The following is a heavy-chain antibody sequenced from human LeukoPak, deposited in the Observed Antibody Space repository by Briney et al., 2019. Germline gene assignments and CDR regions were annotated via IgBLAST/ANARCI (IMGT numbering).Heavy chain of an antibody. V-gene: IGHV3-64D*06. CDR1: GFTFSSYA. J-gene: IGHJ3*02. D-gene: IGHD2-2*02. CDR2: ISSNGGST. Sequence: GGSLRLSCSASGFTFSSYAMHWVRQAPGKGLEYVSAISSNGGSTYYADSVKGRSTISRDNSKNTLYLQMSSLRAEDTAVYYCVKDQLSSSWYTAFDIWGQGTMVTVSS. CDR3: VKDQLSSSWYTAFDI.